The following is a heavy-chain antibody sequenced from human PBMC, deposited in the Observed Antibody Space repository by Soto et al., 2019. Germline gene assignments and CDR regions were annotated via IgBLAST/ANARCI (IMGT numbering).Heavy chain of an antibody. CDR1: GFTFSSYW. V-gene: IGHV3-74*01. D-gene: IGHD3-10*01. Sequence: EVQLVESGGGLVQPGGSLRLSCAASGFTFSSYWMHWVRQAPGKGLVWVSRINSDGSSTSYADSVKGRFTISRDNAKNKLSLQMNSLRAEDTAVYYCARVGRVLLRFGELGLQVSYYYYMDVWGKGTTVTVSS. CDR2: INSDGSST. CDR3: ARVGRVLLRFGELGLQVSYYYYMDV. J-gene: IGHJ6*03.